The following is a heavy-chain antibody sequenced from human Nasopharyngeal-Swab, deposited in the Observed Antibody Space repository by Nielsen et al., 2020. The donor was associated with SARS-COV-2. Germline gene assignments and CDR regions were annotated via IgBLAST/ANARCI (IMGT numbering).Heavy chain of an antibody. CDR3: AKDGDRDGYGDFCLDY. CDR2: IRYDGSNK. V-gene: IGHV3-30*02. D-gene: IGHD4-17*01. Sequence: GESLKISCAASGFTFSSYGMHWVRQAPGKGLERVAFIRYDGSNKYYADPVKGRFTISRDNSKNTLYLQMNSLRAEDTAVYYCAKDGDRDGYGDFCLDYWGQGTLVTVSS. CDR1: GFTFSSYG. J-gene: IGHJ4*02.